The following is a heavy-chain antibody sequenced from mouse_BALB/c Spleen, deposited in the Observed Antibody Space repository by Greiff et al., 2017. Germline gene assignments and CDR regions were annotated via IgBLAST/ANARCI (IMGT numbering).Heavy chain of an antibody. CDR3: ARATANAYFDY. J-gene: IGHJ2*01. CDR2: IWGDGST. CDR1: GFSLTGYG. V-gene: IGHV2-6-7*01. D-gene: IGHD1-2*01. Sequence: QVQLKQSGPGLVAPSQSLSITCTASGFSLTGYGVNWVRQTPGKGLEWLGMIWGDGSTDYNSALKSRLSISKDNSKSQVFLKMNSLQTDDTARYYCARATANAYFDYWGQGTTLTVSS.